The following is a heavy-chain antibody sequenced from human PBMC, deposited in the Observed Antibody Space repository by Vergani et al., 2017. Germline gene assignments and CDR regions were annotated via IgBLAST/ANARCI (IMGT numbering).Heavy chain of an antibody. CDR1: GFTFSSYG. V-gene: IGHV3-30*18. D-gene: IGHD3-10*01. Sequence: QVQLVESGGGVVQPGRSLRLSCAASGFTFSSYGMHWVRQAPGKGLEWVAVISHDGSNKYYADSVKGRFTISRDNSKNTLYLQMNSLRAEDTAVYYCAKDPLGSGSYYRFDYWGQGTLVTVSS. J-gene: IGHJ4*02. CDR2: ISHDGSNK. CDR3: AKDPLGSGSYYRFDY.